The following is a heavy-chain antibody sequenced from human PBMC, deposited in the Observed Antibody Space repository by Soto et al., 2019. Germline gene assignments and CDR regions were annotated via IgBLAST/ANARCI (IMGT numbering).Heavy chain of an antibody. CDR1: GYTFTSYY. J-gene: IGHJ5*02. V-gene: IGHV1-46*03. Sequence: QVQLVQSGAEVKKPGASVKVSCKASGYTFTSYYMHWVRQAPGQGLEWMGIINPSGGSTSYAQKFQGRVTMTRDTSTSTVYMELSSLRSEYTAVYYCARDARPYYDFWSGSGDWFDPWGQGTLVTVSS. D-gene: IGHD3-3*01. CDR2: INPSGGST. CDR3: ARDARPYYDFWSGSGDWFDP.